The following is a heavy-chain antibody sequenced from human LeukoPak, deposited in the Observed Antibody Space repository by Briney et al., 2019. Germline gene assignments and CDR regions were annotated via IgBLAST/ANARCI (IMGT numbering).Heavy chain of an antibody. Sequence: PSETLSLTCTVSGGSINSRPYSWGWIRQPPGKGLEWLGSFYYSGSTYYNPSLKSRVTISVDTSKNQFSLKLSSVTAADTAVYYCARDSFYCSGGSCYAFDYWGQGTLVTVSS. J-gene: IGHJ4*02. CDR1: GGSINSRPYS. CDR2: FYYSGST. D-gene: IGHD2-15*01. V-gene: IGHV4-39*02. CDR3: ARDSFYCSGGSCYAFDY.